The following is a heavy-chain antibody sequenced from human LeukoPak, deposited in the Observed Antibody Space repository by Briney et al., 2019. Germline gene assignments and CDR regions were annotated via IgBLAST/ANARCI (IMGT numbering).Heavy chain of an antibody. J-gene: IGHJ6*03. V-gene: IGHV4-34*01. Sequence: SETLSLTCAVYGGSFSGYYWSWIRQPPGKGLEWIGEINHSGSTNYNPSLKSRVTISVDTSKNQFSLKLSSVTAADTAVYYCARGGHSSPSYYYYYMDVWGKGTTVTVSS. D-gene: IGHD6-6*01. CDR3: ARGGHSSPSYYYYYMDV. CDR1: GGSFSGYY. CDR2: INHSGST.